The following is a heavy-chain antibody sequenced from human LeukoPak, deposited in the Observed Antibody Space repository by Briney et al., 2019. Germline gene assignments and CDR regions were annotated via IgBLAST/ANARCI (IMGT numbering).Heavy chain of an antibody. J-gene: IGHJ4*02. CDR2: ISGRGNNT. CDR3: ARAYSSSWYDY. CDR1: GFTFSTYA. Sequence: GGSLRLSCAASGFTFSTYAMSWVRQAPGKGLEWVSSISGRGNNTYYVDSVKGRFTISRDNSKNTLHLQVNSLRAEDTAIYYCARAYSSSWYDYWGQGTLVTVSS. V-gene: IGHV3-23*01. D-gene: IGHD6-13*01.